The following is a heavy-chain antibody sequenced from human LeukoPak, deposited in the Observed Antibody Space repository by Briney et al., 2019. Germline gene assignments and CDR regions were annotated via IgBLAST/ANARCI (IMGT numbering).Heavy chain of an antibody. Sequence: GESLKISCEGSGYSFTSYWIAWVRQMPGKGLEWMGIIYPGDSDTRYSPSFQGQVTISADKSISTAFLHWSSLKASDTAMYYCARHASYYGSGSYYLDYWSQGTLVTVSS. CDR1: GYSFTSYW. CDR3: ARHASYYGSGSYYLDY. V-gene: IGHV5-51*01. D-gene: IGHD3-10*01. J-gene: IGHJ4*02. CDR2: IYPGDSDT.